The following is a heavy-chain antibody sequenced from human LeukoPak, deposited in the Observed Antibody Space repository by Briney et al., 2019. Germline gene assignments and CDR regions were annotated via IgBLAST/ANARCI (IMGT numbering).Heavy chain of an antibody. CDR1: GGSISSYY. D-gene: IGHD3/OR15-3a*01. V-gene: IGHV4-59*01. J-gene: IGHJ4*02. Sequence: SETLSLTCTVSGGSISSYYWSWIRQPPGKGLEWIGYIYYNGSTHYNPSLKSRVTISVDTSKNQFSLKLSSVNAADTAVYYCARSHSVWTSFDYWGQGTLVTVST. CDR3: ARSHSVWTSFDY. CDR2: IYYNGST.